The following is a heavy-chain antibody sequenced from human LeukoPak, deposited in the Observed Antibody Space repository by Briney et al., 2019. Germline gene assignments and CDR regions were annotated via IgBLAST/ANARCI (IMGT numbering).Heavy chain of an antibody. CDR2: IWYDGSNK. Sequence: QSGRSLRLSCAASGFTFSSYGMHWVRQAPGKGLEWVAVIWYDGSNKYYADSVKGRFTISRGNSKNTLYLQMNSLRAEDTAVYYCARETYYYDSSGYLTWGQGTLVTVSS. J-gene: IGHJ5*02. D-gene: IGHD3-22*01. CDR1: GFTFSSYG. V-gene: IGHV3-33*01. CDR3: ARETYYYDSSGYLT.